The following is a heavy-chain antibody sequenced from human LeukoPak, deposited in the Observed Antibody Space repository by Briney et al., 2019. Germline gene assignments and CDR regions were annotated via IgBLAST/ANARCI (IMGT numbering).Heavy chain of an antibody. CDR1: GGSISSYY. Sequence: SSETLSLTCTVSGGSISSYYWSWIRQPPGKGLEWIGYIYYSGSTNYNPSLKSRVTISVDTSKNQFSLKLSSVTAADTAVYYCARHSSVTPTFDYCGQGTLVSVSS. D-gene: IGHD4-23*01. CDR2: IYYSGST. CDR3: ARHSSVTPTFDY. J-gene: IGHJ4*02. V-gene: IGHV4-59*08.